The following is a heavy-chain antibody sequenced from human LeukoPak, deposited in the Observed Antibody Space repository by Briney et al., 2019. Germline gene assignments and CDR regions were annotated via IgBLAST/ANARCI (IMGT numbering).Heavy chain of an antibody. V-gene: IGHV3-66*01. CDR3: ARDKVGYTYGYVRAHYGMDV. J-gene: IGHJ6*02. CDR2: IYSGGST. Sequence: GGSLRLSCVASGFNVSNNYMSWVRQAPGKGLEWVPVIYSGGSTNYADSVKGRFIISRDNSKSTLFLQMNSLRAEDTAVYYCARDKVGYTYGYVRAHYGMDVWGQGTTVIVSS. CDR1: GFNVSNNY. D-gene: IGHD5-18*01.